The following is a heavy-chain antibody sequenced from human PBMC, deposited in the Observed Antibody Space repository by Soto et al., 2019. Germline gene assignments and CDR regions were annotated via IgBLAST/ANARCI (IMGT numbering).Heavy chain of an antibody. CDR3: ARDVPTMTYSNNWFDP. Sequence: PSETLSLTCTVSGGSISSGGYYWSWIRQHPGKGLEWIGYIYYSGSTYYNPSLKSRVTISVDTSKNQFSLKLSSVTAADTAVYYCARDVPTMTYSNNWFDPWGQGTLVTVSS. CDR1: GGSISSGGYY. D-gene: IGHD2-15*01. V-gene: IGHV4-31*03. CDR2: IYYSGST. J-gene: IGHJ5*02.